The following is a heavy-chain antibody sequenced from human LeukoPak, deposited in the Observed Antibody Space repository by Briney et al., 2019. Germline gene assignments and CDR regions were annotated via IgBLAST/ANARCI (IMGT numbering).Heavy chain of an antibody. CDR3: ARDIYMDGMDV. CDR1: GGSIDSGGYY. V-gene: IGHV4-31*03. J-gene: IGHJ6*04. CDR2: IYYSGST. Sequence: SQTLSLTCTVSGGSIDSGGYYWTWIRQHPGKGLEWIGYIYYSGSTFYNPSLKSRVTISEDTSKNQFSLKLNSVTAADTAVYFCARDIYMDGMDVWGKGTTVTVSS. D-gene: IGHD2-2*02.